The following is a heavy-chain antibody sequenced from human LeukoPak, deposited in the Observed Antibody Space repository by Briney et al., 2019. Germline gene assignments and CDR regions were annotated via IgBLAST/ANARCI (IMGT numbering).Heavy chain of an antibody. D-gene: IGHD3-22*01. CDR1: GFTFSSYG. CDR3: LRENHDSGWSFDY. V-gene: IGHV3-7*01. Sequence: GGSLRLSCSAPGFTFSSYGMNWVRQAPGKGLEWVANINQGGSEKYYVDSVKGRFTISRDNAKNSLYLEMNSLRAEDTAVNYCLRENHDSGWSFDYWGQGTLVTVSS. J-gene: IGHJ4*02. CDR2: INQGGSEK.